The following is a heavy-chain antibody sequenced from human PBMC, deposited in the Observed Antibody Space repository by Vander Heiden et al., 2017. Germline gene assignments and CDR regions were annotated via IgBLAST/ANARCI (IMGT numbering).Heavy chain of an antibody. CDR1: GFTFSDYW. J-gene: IGHJ5*02. Sequence: EVQLEESGGGLVQPGGSLRLSCAASGFTFSDYWMTWVRQAPGKGLEWVANIQEHGSRSYYVDSLRGRFTISRDNAKNSLYLQMNSLTAEDTAVYFCARERGYSYGYGIDAWGQGTLVTVSS. D-gene: IGHD5-18*01. V-gene: IGHV3-7*03. CDR2: IQEHGSRS. CDR3: ARERGYSYGYGIDA.